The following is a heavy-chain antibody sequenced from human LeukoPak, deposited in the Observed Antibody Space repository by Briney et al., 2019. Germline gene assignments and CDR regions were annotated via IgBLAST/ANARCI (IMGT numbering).Heavy chain of an antibody. J-gene: IGHJ4*02. CDR1: GFTFSSYS. D-gene: IGHD3-3*01. CDR2: ISSSSSYI. CDR3: AKMFRAVTTHYFHY. V-gene: IGHV3-21*04. Sequence: GGSLRLSCAASGFTFSSYSMNWVRQAPGKGLEWVSSISSSSSYIYYADSVKGRFTISRDNSKNTLYLQMNSLRAEDTAVYYCAKMFRAVTTHYFHYWGQGTLVTVSS.